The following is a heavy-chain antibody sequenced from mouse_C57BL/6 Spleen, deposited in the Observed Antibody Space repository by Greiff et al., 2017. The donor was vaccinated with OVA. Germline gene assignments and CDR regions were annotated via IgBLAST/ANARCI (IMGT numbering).Heavy chain of an antibody. V-gene: IGHV5-17*01. J-gene: IGHJ1*03. Sequence: EVMLVESGGGLVKPGGSLKLSCAASGFTFSDYGMHWVRQAPEKGLEWVAYISSGSSTIYYADTVKGRFTISRDNAKNTLFLQMTSLRSEDTAMYYCERPRNWYCDVWGTGTTVTVSS. CDR2: ISSGSSTI. CDR1: GFTFSDYG. CDR3: ERPRNWYCDV.